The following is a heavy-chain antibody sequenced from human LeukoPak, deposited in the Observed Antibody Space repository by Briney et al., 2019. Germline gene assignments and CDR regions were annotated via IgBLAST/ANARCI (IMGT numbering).Heavy chain of an antibody. J-gene: IGHJ4*02. V-gene: IGHV3-30*04. CDR1: GFTFSSYA. D-gene: IGHD6-13*01. CDR3: ASGIAAAGSVFGWSLDY. Sequence: GGSLRLSCAASGFTFSSYAMHWVRQAPGKGLEWVAVISYDGSNKYYADSVKGRFTIPRDNSKNTLYLQMNSLRAEDTAVYYCASGIAAAGSVFGWSLDYWGQGTLVTVSS. CDR2: ISYDGSNK.